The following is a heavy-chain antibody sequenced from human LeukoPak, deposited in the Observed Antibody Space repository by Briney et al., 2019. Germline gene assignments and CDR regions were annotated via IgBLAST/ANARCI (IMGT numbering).Heavy chain of an antibody. D-gene: IGHD1-26*01. CDR1: GGTFSSYA. V-gene: IGHV1-69*13. CDR3: ARVEVGGSYFDY. CDR2: IIPIFGTA. J-gene: IGHJ4*02. Sequence: ASVKVSCKASGGTFSSYAISWVRQAPGQGLEWMGGIIPIFGTANYAQKFQGRVTITADESTSTAYMELSSLRSEDTAVYYCARVEVGGSYFDYWGQGTLVTVSS.